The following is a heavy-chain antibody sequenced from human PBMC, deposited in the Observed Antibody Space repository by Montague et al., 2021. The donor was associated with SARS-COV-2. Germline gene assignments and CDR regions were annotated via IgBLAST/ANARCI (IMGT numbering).Heavy chain of an antibody. J-gene: IGHJ4*02. CDR3: AREFDY. Sequence: SETLSLTCTVSGGSISSYYWSWIRQPPPKGLEWIGYIYYSGSTNYNPPLKSRVTISVDTSKNQFSLKLSSVTAADTGVYYCAREFDYWGQGTLVTVSS. CDR1: GGSISSYY. CDR2: IYYSGST. V-gene: IGHV4-59*13.